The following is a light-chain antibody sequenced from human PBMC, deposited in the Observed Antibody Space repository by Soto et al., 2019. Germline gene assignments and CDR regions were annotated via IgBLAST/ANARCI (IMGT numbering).Light chain of an antibody. CDR2: RNN. CDR3: AAWDDSLSGPV. J-gene: IGLJ2*01. Sequence: QAVVTQPPSASGTPGQRVTISCSGSSSNIGSYYVYWYQQLPGTAPKLLIYRNNQRPSGVPDRFSGSKSGTSASLAISGLRSEDEADYYCAAWDDSLSGPVFGGGTKVTVL. V-gene: IGLV1-47*01. CDR1: SSNIGSYY.